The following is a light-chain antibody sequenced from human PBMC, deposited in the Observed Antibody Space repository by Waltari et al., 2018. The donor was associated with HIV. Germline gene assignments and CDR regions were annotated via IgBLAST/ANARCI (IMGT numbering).Light chain of an antibody. J-gene: IGLJ2*01. CDR1: KLGDKY. CDR3: QAWDSSTAYVV. Sequence: SYGLTQPPSVSVSPGQTASITCSGDKLGDKYASWYQLKPGQSPVLVIYQDYKRPSGIPERFAGSNSGNTATLTISGTQAMDEADDYCQAWDSSTAYVVFGGGTKLTVL. CDR2: QDY. V-gene: IGLV3-1*01.